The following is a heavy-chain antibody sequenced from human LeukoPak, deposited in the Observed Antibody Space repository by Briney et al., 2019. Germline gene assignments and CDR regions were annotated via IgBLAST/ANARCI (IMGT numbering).Heavy chain of an antibody. CDR2: IYYSGST. CDR3: AKTGYSSGWYVGMEYYFDY. CDR1: GGSISSYY. J-gene: IGHJ4*02. Sequence: SETLSLTCTVSGGSISSYYWSWIRQPPGKGLEWIGYIYYSGSTNYNPSLKSRVTISVDTSKNQFPLKLSSVTAADTAVYYCAKTGYSSGWYVGMEYYFDYWGQGTLVTVSS. D-gene: IGHD6-19*01. V-gene: IGHV4-59*08.